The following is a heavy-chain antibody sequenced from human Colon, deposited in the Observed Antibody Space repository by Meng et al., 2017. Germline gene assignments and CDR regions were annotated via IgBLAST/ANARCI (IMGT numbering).Heavy chain of an antibody. V-gene: IGHV4-34*01. J-gene: IGHJ4*02. CDR3: ARGQGFLLHYFDN. CDR2: ISEGGGT. CDR1: GASVSRDF. D-gene: IGHD3-22*01. Sequence: QLQQCGARLLKPSETLSLSCDVHGASVSRDFCSWIRQTPGKGMEWIGGISEGGGTLYNPSLKSRVFISVDTSNSELTLKLTSVTDADTGVYYCARGQGFLLHYFDNWGQGTLVTVSS.